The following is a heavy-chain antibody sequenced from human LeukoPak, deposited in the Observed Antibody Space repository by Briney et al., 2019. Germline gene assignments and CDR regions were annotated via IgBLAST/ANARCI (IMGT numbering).Heavy chain of an antibody. CDR3: ARNYYDSSGYPFDY. J-gene: IGHJ4*02. D-gene: IGHD3-22*01. V-gene: IGHV3-30*03. Sequence: GGSLRLSCAASGFTFSSYGMHWVRQAPGKGLEWVAVISYDGSNKYYADSVKGRFTISRDNSKNTLYLQMNSLRAEDTAVYYCARNYYDSSGYPFDYWGQGTLVTVSS. CDR2: ISYDGSNK. CDR1: GFTFSSYG.